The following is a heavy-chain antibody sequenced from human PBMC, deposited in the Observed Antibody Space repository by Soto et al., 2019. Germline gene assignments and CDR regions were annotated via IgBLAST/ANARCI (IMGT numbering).Heavy chain of an antibody. CDR2: ISHDGSNQ. D-gene: IGHD2-21*02. J-gene: IGHJ6*02. CDR1: GFSFSDFG. V-gene: IGHV3-30*18. Sequence: QVQLVESGGGVVQPGRSLRLSCAPSGFSFSDFGMHWVRQAPGKGLEWVAAISHDGSNQYYGDSVKGRFSISRDHSNKRLYLQMNNPKVEDSAMYCCAKETRSRSVTATRVNGMDVWGQGTTVSVS. CDR3: AKETRSRSVTATRVNGMDV.